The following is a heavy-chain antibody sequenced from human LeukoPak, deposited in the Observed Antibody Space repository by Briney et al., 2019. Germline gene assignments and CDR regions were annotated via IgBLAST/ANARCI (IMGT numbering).Heavy chain of an antibody. Sequence: GGTLRLSCAASGFTFSSHAMHWVRQAPGKGLEWVAVISYDGSSKYYADSVKGRFTISRDNAKNSLYLQMNSLRAEDTAVYYCARDEPDYGDPDQTEDYWGQGTLVTVSS. CDR3: ARDEPDYGDPDQTEDY. J-gene: IGHJ4*02. V-gene: IGHV3-30-3*01. CDR1: GFTFSSHA. D-gene: IGHD4-17*01. CDR2: ISYDGSSK.